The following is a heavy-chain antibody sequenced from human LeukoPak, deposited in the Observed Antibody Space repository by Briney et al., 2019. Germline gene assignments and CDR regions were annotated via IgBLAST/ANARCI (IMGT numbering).Heavy chain of an antibody. Sequence: PSETLSLTCAVSGASVASANYYWAWIRHPPGKGLEWIGSAYYSGNTHNSPSLGSRVTISVDSSNNHFSLRLTSVSAADTAVYYCARQMAFLEWLPQLANYFDPWGQGTLVTVSS. CDR3: ARQMAFLEWLPQLANYFDP. J-gene: IGHJ5*02. D-gene: IGHD3-3*01. CDR2: AYYSGNT. V-gene: IGHV4-39*01. CDR1: GASVASANYY.